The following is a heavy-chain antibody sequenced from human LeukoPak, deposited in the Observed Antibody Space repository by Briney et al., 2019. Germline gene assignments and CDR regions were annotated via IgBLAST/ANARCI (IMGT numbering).Heavy chain of an antibody. D-gene: IGHD2/OR15-2a*01. CDR3: ARVISSDAFDI. J-gene: IGHJ3*02. CDR2: IYHSGST. V-gene: IGHV4-38-2*02. Sequence: SETLSLTCTVSGYSISSGYYWGWIRQPPGKGLEWIGSIYHSGSTYYNPSLKSRVTISVDTSENQFSLKLSSVTAADTAVYYCARVISSDAFDIWGQGTMVTVSS. CDR1: GYSISSGYY.